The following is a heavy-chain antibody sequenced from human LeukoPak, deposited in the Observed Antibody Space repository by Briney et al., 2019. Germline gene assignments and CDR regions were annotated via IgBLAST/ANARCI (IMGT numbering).Heavy chain of an antibody. V-gene: IGHV3-48*03. Sequence: GGSLRLSCAASGFTFNSYEMNWVRQAPGKGLEWVSYISTSGSTIYYADSVKGRFTISRGNAKNSLYLQMNSLRVEDTAIYYCARDQHCSGGSCYSDWFDPWGQGTLVTVSS. CDR1: GFTFNSYE. CDR3: ARDQHCSGGSCYSDWFDP. D-gene: IGHD2-15*01. CDR2: ISTSGSTI. J-gene: IGHJ5*02.